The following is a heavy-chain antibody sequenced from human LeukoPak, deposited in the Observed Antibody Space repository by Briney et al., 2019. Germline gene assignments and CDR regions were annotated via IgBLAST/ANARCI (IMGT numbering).Heavy chain of an antibody. J-gene: IGHJ4*02. D-gene: IGHD3-10*01. CDR3: AKDLRFGDSPGNRFDY. V-gene: IGHV3-23*01. CDR1: GFTFTGYA. CDR2: ISGSGSGT. Sequence: GGSLRLSCAASGFTFTGYAMTWVRQAPRKGLEWVSAISGSGSGTYYADSVKGRFTISRDNSKNTLYLQMNSLRAEDTAVYYCAKDLRFGDSPGNRFDYWGQGTLVTVSS.